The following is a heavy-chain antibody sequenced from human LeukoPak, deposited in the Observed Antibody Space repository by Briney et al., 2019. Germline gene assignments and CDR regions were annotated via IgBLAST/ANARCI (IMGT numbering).Heavy chain of an antibody. V-gene: IGHV3-23*01. CDR1: GGSISSYS. D-gene: IGHD2-21*01. CDR3: AKRGAYCGGDCYFDY. CDR2: ISGSGGST. Sequence: ETLSLTCTVSGGSISSYSWSWIRQPPGKGLEWVSAISGSGGSTYYADSVKGRFAISRDNSKNTLYLQMNSLRAEDTAVYYCAKRGAYCGGDCYFDYWGQGTLVTVSS. J-gene: IGHJ4*02.